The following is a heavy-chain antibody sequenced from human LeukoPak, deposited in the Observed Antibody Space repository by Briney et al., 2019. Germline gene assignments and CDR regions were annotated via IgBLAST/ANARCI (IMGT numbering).Heavy chain of an antibody. CDR2: IYYSGST. D-gene: IGHD2-21*01. Sequence: SETLSLTCAVSSGSISSSGYSWSWIRQPPGKGLEWIGYIYYSGSTYYNPSLKSRVTISVDTSKNQFSLKLSSVTAADTAVYYCARHIGGRYYYYYMDVWGKGTTVTISS. V-gene: IGHV4-30-4*07. CDR3: ARHIGGRYYYYYMDV. J-gene: IGHJ6*03. CDR1: SGSISSSGYS.